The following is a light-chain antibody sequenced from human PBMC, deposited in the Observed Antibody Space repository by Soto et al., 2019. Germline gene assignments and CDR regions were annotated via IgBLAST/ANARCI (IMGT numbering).Light chain of an antibody. V-gene: IGLV2-11*01. Sequence: QSALTQPRSVSGSPGQSVTISCTGTSSHYYVSWYHISWYQQHPGKAPKLMIYEVSRRPSGVPDRFSGSGSGNTASLTISGLQAEDDGEYYCCSYAGNSYVLFGGGTKVTVL. CDR2: EVS. CDR3: CSYAGNSYVL. J-gene: IGLJ2*01. CDR1: SSHYYVSWY.